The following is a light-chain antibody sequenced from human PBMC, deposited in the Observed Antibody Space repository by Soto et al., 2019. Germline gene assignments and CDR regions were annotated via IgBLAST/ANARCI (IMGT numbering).Light chain of an antibody. V-gene: IGKV3-15*01. J-gene: IGKJ4*01. CDR2: GAS. CDR3: QQYNNWPPDT. Sequence: EIVMTQSPATLSVSPGERATLSCRASQSVSSNLAWYQQKPGQAPRLLIYGASTRATGIPARFSGSGSGTEFTLTISRLQSGDFAVYYCQQYNNWPPDTFGGGTKVEIK. CDR1: QSVSSN.